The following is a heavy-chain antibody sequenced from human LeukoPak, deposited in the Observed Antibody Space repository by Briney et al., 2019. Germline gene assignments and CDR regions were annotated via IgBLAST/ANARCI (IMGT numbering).Heavy chain of an antibody. J-gene: IGHJ6*02. D-gene: IGHD3-10*01. CDR2: ISSSSSYI. CDR3: ATDLWFGDYGMDV. CDR1: GFPFSSYS. Sequence: GGSLRLSCAASGFPFSSYSMNWVRQAPGKGLEWVSSISSSSSYIYYADSVKGRFTISRDNAKNSLYLQMNSLRAEDTAVYYCATDLWFGDYGMDVWGQGTTVTVSS. V-gene: IGHV3-21*01.